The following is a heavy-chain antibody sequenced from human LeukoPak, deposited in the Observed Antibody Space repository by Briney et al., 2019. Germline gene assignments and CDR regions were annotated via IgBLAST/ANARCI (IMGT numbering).Heavy chain of an antibody. D-gene: IGHD2-2*01. Sequence: SQTLSLTCAISGDSVSSNSAAWNWIRQSPSRGLEWLGRTYYRSKWYNDYTVSVKSRIAINPDTSKNQFSLQLNSVTPEDTDVYYCARVDQQKGAFDIWGQGTMVTVSS. CDR3: ARVDQQKGAFDI. CDR2: TYYRSKWYN. J-gene: IGHJ3*02. CDR1: GDSVSSNSAA. V-gene: IGHV6-1*01.